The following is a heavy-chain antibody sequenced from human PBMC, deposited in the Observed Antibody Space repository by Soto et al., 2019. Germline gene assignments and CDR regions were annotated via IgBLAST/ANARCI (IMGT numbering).Heavy chain of an antibody. Sequence: QVQLVQSGAEVKKPGASVKVSCKASGYTFTSYDINWVRQATGQGLEWMGWMNPNSGNTGYAQKYQGRVTMTRNTSLSTAYMEMSSLRSEDTAVYYCARERTGTSSMDVWGQGTTVTVSS. CDR2: MNPNSGNT. CDR1: GYTFTSYD. D-gene: IGHD1-1*01. V-gene: IGHV1-8*01. CDR3: ARERTGTSSMDV. J-gene: IGHJ6*02.